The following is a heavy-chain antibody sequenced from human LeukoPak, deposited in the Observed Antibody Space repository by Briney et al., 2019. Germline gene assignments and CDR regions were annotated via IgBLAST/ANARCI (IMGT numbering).Heavy chain of an antibody. V-gene: IGHV7-4-1*02. CDR3: AGNAIDYGDYYYYYMDV. CDR1: GGTFNSYA. J-gene: IGHJ6*03. Sequence: GASVKVSCKASGGTFNSYAISWVRQAPGQGLEWMGWINTNTGNPTYAQGFTGRFVFSLDTSVSTAYLQISSLKAEDTAVYYCAGNAIDYGDYYYYYMDVWGKGTTVTVSS. D-gene: IGHD4-17*01. CDR2: INTNTGNP.